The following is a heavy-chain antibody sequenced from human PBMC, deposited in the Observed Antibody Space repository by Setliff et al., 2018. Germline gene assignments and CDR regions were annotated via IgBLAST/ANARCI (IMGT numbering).Heavy chain of an antibody. V-gene: IGHV1-2*04. D-gene: IGHD3-22*01. CDR3: ARDRDSSGYPYYFDY. J-gene: IGHJ4*02. CDR1: GYTFTGYY. Sequence: ASVKVSCKASGYTFTGYYMHWVRQAPGQGLEWMGWINPNSGGTNYAQKFQGWVTMTRDTSISTAYMELSGLRSDDTAVYYCARDRDSSGYPYYFDYWGQGTLVTVS. CDR2: INPNSGGT.